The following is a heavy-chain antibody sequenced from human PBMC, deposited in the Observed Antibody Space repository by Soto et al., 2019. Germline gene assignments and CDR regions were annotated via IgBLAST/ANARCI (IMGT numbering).Heavy chain of an antibody. J-gene: IGHJ5*02. CDR1: GFTFSSYS. V-gene: IGHV3-21*01. Sequence: PGGSLRLSCAASGFTFSSYSMNWVRQAPGKGLEWVSSISSSSSYIYYADSVKGRFTISRDNAKNSLYLQMNSLRAEDTAVYYCARDTGYYGSGSDWFDPWGQGTLVTVSS. CDR3: ARDTGYYGSGSDWFDP. CDR2: ISSSSSYI. D-gene: IGHD3-10*01.